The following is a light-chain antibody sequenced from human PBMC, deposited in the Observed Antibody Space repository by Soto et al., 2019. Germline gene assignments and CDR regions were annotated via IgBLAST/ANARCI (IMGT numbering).Light chain of an antibody. CDR2: GAS. V-gene: IGKV3-15*01. CDR1: QSVSSSY. Sequence: EIVLTQSPGTLSLSPGERATLSCRASQSVSSSYLAWYQQKPGQAPRLLIYGASTRATGIPARFSGSGSGTEFTLTISSLQSEDFAVYYCQQYNNWPPARGTFGQGTKVDI. CDR3: QQYNNWPPARGT. J-gene: IGKJ1*01.